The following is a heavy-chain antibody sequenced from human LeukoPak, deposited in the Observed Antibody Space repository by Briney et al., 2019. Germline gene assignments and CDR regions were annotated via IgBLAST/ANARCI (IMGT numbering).Heavy chain of an antibody. CDR3: ARTTMVRGTYYMDV. J-gene: IGHJ6*03. CDR2: IYHSGST. Sequence: SETLSLTCAVSGYSISSGYYWGWIRQPPGKGLEWIGSIYHSGSTYYNPSLKSRVTISVDTSKNQFSLKLSSVTAADTAVYYCARTTMVRGTYYMDVWGKGTTVTISS. V-gene: IGHV4-38-2*01. D-gene: IGHD3-10*01. CDR1: GYSISSGYY.